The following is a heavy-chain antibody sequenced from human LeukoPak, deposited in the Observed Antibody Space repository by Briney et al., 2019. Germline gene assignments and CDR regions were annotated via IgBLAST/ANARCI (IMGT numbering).Heavy chain of an antibody. V-gene: IGHV3-48*03. CDR1: GFTFTTSD. D-gene: IGHD1-26*01. J-gene: IGHJ1*01. CDR3: AKTKWQLPWA. Sequence: PGASLRLSCKASGFTFTTSDMNWIRQAPGQGLEWVCHISSSGCTITYADSVKGRFTVSRDNTKSSLYMQLKSLRSDDTAIYYCAKTKWQLPWAWGQGTLVTVSS. CDR2: ISSSGCTI.